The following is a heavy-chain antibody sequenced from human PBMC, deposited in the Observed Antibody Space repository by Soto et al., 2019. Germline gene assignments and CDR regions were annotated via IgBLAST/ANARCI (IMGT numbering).Heavy chain of an antibody. CDR3: ASWLKGPDIGNYYYGMDV. J-gene: IGHJ6*02. D-gene: IGHD2-15*01. Sequence: QVQLVQSGAEVKKPGSSVKVSCKASGGAFSDYAFSWVRQAPGQGLEWLGGIMPIFRAPDYAQKFQGRVTSTADEFTRTAYMEMNSLRSEETAVYYCASWLKGPDIGNYYYGMDVWGQGTTVTVS. CDR1: GGAFSDYA. V-gene: IGHV1-69*12. CDR2: IMPIFRAP.